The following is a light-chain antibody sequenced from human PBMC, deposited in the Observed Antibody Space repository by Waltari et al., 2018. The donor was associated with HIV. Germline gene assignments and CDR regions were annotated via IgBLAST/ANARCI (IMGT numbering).Light chain of an antibody. V-gene: IGKV1-9*01. J-gene: IGKJ2*01. CDR2: STS. Sequence: DIHLTQSPSFLSASVGDRVTITCRASQDSINSVAWYQQRPGKAPKLLMYSTSPLQSGGPSRFRGSRSRTEFTLTIASLQAEDFATYFCQQVNTYPHTFGQGTKVEI. CDR3: QQVNTYPHT. CDR1: QDSINS.